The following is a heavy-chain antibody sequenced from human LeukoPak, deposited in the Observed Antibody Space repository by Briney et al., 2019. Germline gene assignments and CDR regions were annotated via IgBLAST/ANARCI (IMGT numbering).Heavy chain of an antibody. CDR2: ISWNSGSI. V-gene: IGHV3-9*01. CDR3: ARDHSRIAAAGTVVY. CDR1: GLTFDDYS. J-gene: IGHJ4*02. Sequence: GGSLRLSCVASGLTFDDYSMHWVRQAPGKGLEWVAGISWNSGSIGYADSVKGRFTISRDNANNSLYLQMNSLRAEDTAVYYCARDHSRIAAAGTVVYWGQGTLVTVSS. D-gene: IGHD6-13*01.